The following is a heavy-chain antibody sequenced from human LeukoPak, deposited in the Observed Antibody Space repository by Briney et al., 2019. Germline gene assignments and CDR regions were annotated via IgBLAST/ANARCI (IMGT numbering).Heavy chain of an antibody. CDR1: GGSISSYY. CDR3: ARASTVTTSPRFDY. D-gene: IGHD4-17*01. CDR2: IYYSGST. Sequence: PSETLSLTCTVSGGSISSYYWSWIRQPPGKGLEWIGYIYYSGSTNYNPSLKSRVTISVDTSKNQFSLKLSSVTAADTAVYYCARASTVTTSPRFDYWGQGTLVTVSS. J-gene: IGHJ4*02. V-gene: IGHV4-59*01.